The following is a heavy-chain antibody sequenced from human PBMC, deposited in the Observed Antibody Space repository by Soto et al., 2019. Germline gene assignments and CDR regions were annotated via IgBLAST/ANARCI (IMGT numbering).Heavy chain of an antibody. V-gene: IGHV4-59*11. D-gene: IGHD3-10*01. Sequence: PSETLSLTCTVSGGSIRSHYWSWIRQPPEKGPEWIGFVYRSGTTKYNPSLESRVSISLDTSRNQFSLRLNSVSAADTAVYYCATRTPGDTWFGVFDYWSRGTLVTVSS. CDR1: GGSIRSHY. CDR2: VYRSGTT. CDR3: ATRTPGDTWFGVFDY. J-gene: IGHJ4*02.